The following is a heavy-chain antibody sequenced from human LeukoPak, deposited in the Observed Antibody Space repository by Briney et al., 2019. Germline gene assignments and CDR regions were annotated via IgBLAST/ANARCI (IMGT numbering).Heavy chain of an antibody. CDR1: GDSISSRTHY. Sequence: PSETLSLTCTVSGDSISSRTHYWGWIRQSPGKGLEWIASVFYSGDTYYNPSLKSRVTISVDTTNNHLSLKLTSVTASDTAVYYCARSIGMLYTVGGFDPWGQGALVTVSS. V-gene: IGHV4-39*02. J-gene: IGHJ5*02. CDR3: ARSIGMLYTVGGFDP. D-gene: IGHD2-8*01. CDR2: VFYSGDT.